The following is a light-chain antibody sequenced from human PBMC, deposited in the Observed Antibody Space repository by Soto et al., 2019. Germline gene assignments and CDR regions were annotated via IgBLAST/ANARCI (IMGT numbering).Light chain of an antibody. Sequence: EIVMTQSPATLSVSPGERATLSCRASQSVSSNLAWYQQKPGQAPRLLIYGASTRATGITARFSGSGSGTEFTLTISSLQSEDFAVYYCQKYNNWPRTFAQGTKLEIK. J-gene: IGKJ2*01. V-gene: IGKV3-15*01. CDR2: GAS. CDR3: QKYNNWPRT. CDR1: QSVSSN.